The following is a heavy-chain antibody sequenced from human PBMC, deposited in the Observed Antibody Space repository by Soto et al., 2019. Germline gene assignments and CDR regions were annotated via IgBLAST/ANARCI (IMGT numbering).Heavy chain of an antibody. CDR1: GGTSSSYA. V-gene: IGHV1-69*13. D-gene: IGHD6-13*01. J-gene: IGHJ3*02. CDR3: ARDTGYSGRIDAFDI. CDR2: IIPIFGTA. Sequence: SVKVSCKASGGTSSSYAISWVRQAPGQGLEWMGGIIPIFGTANYAQKFQGRVTITADESTSTAYMELSSLRSEDTAVYYCARDTGYSGRIDAFDIWGQGTMVTVSS.